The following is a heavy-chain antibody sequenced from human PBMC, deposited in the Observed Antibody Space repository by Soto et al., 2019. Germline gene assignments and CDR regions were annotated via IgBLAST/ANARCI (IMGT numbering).Heavy chain of an antibody. CDR1: GGSISSGDYY. D-gene: IGHD6-6*01. Sequence: QVQLQESGPGLVKPSQTLSLTCTVSGGSISSGDYYWSWIRQPPGKGLEWIGYIYYSGSTYYNPSLKSRVTISVDTSKNQFSLKLSSVTAADTAVYYCARESEYSCSPGVYYFDYWGQGTLVTVSS. V-gene: IGHV4-30-4*01. J-gene: IGHJ4*02. CDR2: IYYSGST. CDR3: ARESEYSCSPGVYYFDY.